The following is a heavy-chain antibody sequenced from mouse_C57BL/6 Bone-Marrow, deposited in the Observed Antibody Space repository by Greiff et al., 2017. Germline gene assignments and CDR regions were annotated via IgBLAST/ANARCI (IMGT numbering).Heavy chain of an antibody. V-gene: IGHV1-69*01. CDR3: AREGIYGSSQYYCDY. D-gene: IGHD1-1*01. J-gene: IGHJ2*01. Sequence: QVQLQQPGAELVMPGASVKLSCKASGYTFTSYWMHWVKQRPGQGLEWIGEIDPSDSYTNYNQKFKGKSTLTVDKSSSTAYMQLSSLTSEDSAVYYCAREGIYGSSQYYCDYWGQGTTLTVYS. CDR1: GYTFTSYW. CDR2: IDPSDSYT.